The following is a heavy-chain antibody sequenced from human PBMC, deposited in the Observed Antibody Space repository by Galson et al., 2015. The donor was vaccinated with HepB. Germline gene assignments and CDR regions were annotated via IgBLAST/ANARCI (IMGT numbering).Heavy chain of an antibody. CDR3: ARGRESRIYCSSTSCPTKPENWFDP. D-gene: IGHD2-2*01. CDR2: MNPNSGNT. V-gene: IGHV1-8*01. J-gene: IGHJ5*02. CDR1: GYTFTSYD. Sequence: SVKVSCKASGYTFTSYDINWVRQATGQGLEWMGWMNPNSGNTGYAQKFQGRVTMTRNTSISTAYMELSSLRSEDTAVYYCARGRESRIYCSSTSCPTKPENWFDPWGQGTLVTVSS.